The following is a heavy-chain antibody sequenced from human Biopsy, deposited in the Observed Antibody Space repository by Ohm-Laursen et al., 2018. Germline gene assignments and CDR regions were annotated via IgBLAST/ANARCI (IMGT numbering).Heavy chain of an antibody. CDR2: IYYSGST. Sequence: SETLSLTCPVSGGSISSGYWSWIRQTPGKGLEWIGYIYYSGSTNYNPSLKSRVTISVDTSKNQFSLRLNSVTAADTAVYYCARATNSTGWPYYYFYGMDVWGQGTTVTASS. CDR3: ARATNSTGWPYYYFYGMDV. CDR1: GGSISSGY. D-gene: IGHD2/OR15-2a*01. V-gene: IGHV4-59*01. J-gene: IGHJ6*02.